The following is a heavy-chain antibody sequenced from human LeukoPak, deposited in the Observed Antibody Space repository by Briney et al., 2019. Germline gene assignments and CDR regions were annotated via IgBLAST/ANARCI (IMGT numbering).Heavy chain of an antibody. CDR1: GFTFSGYC. CDR2: INGGGVTT. Sequence: GGSLRLSCAASGFTFSGYCMHWVRQAPGKGLVWVSRINGGGVTTNYADSVEGRFTISRDHAKNTLFLQMDSLRAEDTAVYYCAIGSDGYGNFDLWGQGTLVTVSS. J-gene: IGHJ4*02. V-gene: IGHV3-74*01. D-gene: IGHD5-18*01. CDR3: AIGSDGYGNFDL.